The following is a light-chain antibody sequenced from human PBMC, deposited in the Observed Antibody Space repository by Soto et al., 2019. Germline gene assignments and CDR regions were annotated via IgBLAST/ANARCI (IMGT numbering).Light chain of an antibody. CDR2: GNS. J-gene: IGLJ3*02. CDR3: QSYDSSLHWV. Sequence: QSVLTQPPSVSGAPGQRVTISCTGSSSNIGAGYDVHWYQQLPGTAPKLLIYGNSNRPSGVPDRFSGSKSGTSASLAITGLQAEDDADYYCQSYDSSLHWVFGGGTKVTVL. V-gene: IGLV1-40*01. CDR1: SSNIGAGYD.